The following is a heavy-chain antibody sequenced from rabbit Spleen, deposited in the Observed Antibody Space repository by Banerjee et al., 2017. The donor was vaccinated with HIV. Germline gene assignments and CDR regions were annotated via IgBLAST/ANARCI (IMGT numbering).Heavy chain of an antibody. CDR3: VRGASDTGYYSL. D-gene: IGHD1-1*01. V-gene: IGHV1S47*01. CDR2: IDLLFGTT. CDR1: GFSFSEKE. Sequence: QEQLVESGGGLVQPEGSLTLTCTASGFSFSEKEVMCWVRQALGKGLEWIGCIDLLFGTTYYANWANGRFTISSHNAQNTLYLQLHTLTAADTATYFCVRGASDTGYYSLWGQGTLVTVS. J-gene: IGHJ3*01.